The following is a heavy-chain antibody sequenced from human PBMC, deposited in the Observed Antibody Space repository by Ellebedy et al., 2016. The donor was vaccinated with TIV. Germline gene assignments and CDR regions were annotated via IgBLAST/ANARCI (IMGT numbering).Heavy chain of an antibody. V-gene: IGHV4-38-2*02. CDR3: ARGAPFPYYFDS. J-gene: IGHJ4*02. CDR1: GDSISSGYY. Sequence: MPGGSLRLSCSVSGDSISSGYYWGWIRQPPGKGLEWIGNIYHSGSTYYNPSFRSRVTISVDTPKNQFSLKLNSVTAADTAVYYCARGAPFPYYFDSWGQGLLVTVSS. CDR2: IYHSGST.